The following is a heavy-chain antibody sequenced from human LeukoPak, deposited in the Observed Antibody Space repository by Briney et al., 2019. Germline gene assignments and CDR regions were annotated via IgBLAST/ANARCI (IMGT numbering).Heavy chain of an antibody. V-gene: IGHV4-59*12. CDR1: GGSISSYY. D-gene: IGHD3-22*01. Sequence: SETLSLTCTVSGGSISSYYWSWIRQPPGKGLEWIGYIYYSGSTNYNPSLKSRVTISVDTSKNQFSLKLSSVTAADTAVYYCARSGDSSGYYYRNWFDPWGQGTLVTVSS. J-gene: IGHJ5*02. CDR3: ARSGDSSGYYYRNWFDP. CDR2: IYYSGST.